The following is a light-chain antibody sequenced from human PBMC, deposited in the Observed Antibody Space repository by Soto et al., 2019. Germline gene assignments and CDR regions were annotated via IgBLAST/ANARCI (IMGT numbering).Light chain of an antibody. V-gene: IGLV2-8*01. CDR2: GVT. J-gene: IGLJ2*01. CDR1: SSDVGGYNY. Sequence: QSALTQPPSASGSPGQSVTISCTGTSSDVGGYNYVSWYQQHPGKAPKLIIYGVTDRTSGVPDRFSGSKSGNTASLTVSGLQAEDEADYSCTSYGGRDDTIFGGGTKLTVL. CDR3: TSYGGRDDTI.